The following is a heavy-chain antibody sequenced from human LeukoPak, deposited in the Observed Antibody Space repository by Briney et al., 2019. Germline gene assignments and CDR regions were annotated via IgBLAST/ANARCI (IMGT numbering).Heavy chain of an antibody. CDR2: ISYDGSNK. CDR3: ARAPGGYYYYYMDV. D-gene: IGHD2-8*02. V-gene: IGHV3-30*19. Sequence: GGSLRLSCGASGFTFSNYGMLWVRQAPGKGLEWVAVISYDGSNKYYADSVKGRFTISRDNSKNTLYLQTNSLRAEDTAVYYCARAPGGYYYYYMDVWGKGTTVTVSS. J-gene: IGHJ6*03. CDR1: GFTFSNYG.